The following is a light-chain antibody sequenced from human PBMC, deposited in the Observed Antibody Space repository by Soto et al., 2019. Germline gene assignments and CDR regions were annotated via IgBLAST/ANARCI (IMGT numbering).Light chain of an antibody. CDR2: EAS. V-gene: IGLV2-23*01. Sequence: QSALTQPASVSGSPGQSITISCTRTSSDIGAYNLVSWYQQYPGKAPKLMIYEASKRPAGVSDRFSGSKSGNTASLTISGLLAEDEADYYCCSYAPKTIHVFGTGTKVTVL. CDR3: CSYAPKTIHV. J-gene: IGLJ1*01. CDR1: SSDIGAYNL.